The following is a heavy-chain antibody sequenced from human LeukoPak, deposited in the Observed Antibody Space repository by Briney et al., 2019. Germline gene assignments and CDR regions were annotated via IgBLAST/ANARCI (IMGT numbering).Heavy chain of an antibody. V-gene: IGHV3-7*01. Sequence: GGSLRLSCAASGFTFSSHWMRWIRQAPGKGLEWVANINQYGSERNYVDSVKGRFTISRDNAKSSLYLQMNSLRAEVTAIYYCARDHVVDGLVFDYWGQGTLVTVSS. J-gene: IGHJ4*02. CDR1: GFTFSSHW. CDR2: INQYGSER. CDR3: ARDHVVDGLVFDY. D-gene: IGHD2-15*01.